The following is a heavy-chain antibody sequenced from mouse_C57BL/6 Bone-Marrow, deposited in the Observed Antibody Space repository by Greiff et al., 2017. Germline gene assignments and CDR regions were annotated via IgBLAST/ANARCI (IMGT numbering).Heavy chain of an antibody. CDR3: ARRDGSRVFAY. CDR1: GYTFTNYW. D-gene: IGHD1-1*01. Sequence: QVHVKQSGAELVRPGTSVKMSCKASGYTFTNYWIGWAKQRPGHGLEWIGDIYPGGGYTNYNEKFKGKATLTADKSSSTAYMQFSSMTSEDSAIYYCARRDGSRVFAYWGQGALVTVAA. CDR2: IYPGGGYT. V-gene: IGHV1-63*01. J-gene: IGHJ3*01.